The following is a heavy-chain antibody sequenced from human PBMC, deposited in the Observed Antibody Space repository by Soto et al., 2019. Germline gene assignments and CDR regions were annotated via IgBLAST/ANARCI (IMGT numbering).Heavy chain of an antibody. CDR3: ARFQTASGIKPYYYYGMDV. D-gene: IGHD3-10*01. V-gene: IGHV5-51*01. J-gene: IGHJ6*02. CDR1: GYSFTSYW. Sequence: PGESLKISCKGSGYSFTSYWIGWVRQMPGKGLEWMGIIYPADSDTRYSPSFQGQVTISADKSISTAYLQWSSLKASDTAMYYCARFQTASGIKPYYYYGMDVWGQGTTVTVSS. CDR2: IYPADSDT.